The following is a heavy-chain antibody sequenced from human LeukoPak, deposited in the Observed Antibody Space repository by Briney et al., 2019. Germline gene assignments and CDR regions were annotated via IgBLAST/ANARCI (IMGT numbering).Heavy chain of an antibody. Sequence: GGSLRLSCAASGFTFSSYDMHWVRQAPGKGLEWVSVISYDGSNKYYTDSVKGRFTISRDNSKNTLYMQMNSLRAEDTAVYYCATRTSGAFDFWGQGTMVIVS. CDR3: ATRTSGAFDF. V-gene: IGHV3-30*03. J-gene: IGHJ3*01. CDR2: ISYDGSNK. CDR1: GFTFSSYD.